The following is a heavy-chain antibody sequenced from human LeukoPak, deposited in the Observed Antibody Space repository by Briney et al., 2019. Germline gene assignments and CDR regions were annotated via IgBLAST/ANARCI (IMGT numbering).Heavy chain of an antibody. CDR3: ARDRAMVGPGYGMDV. V-gene: IGHV1-69*04. J-gene: IGHJ6*02. CDR1: GGTFSSYA. D-gene: IGHD5-18*01. Sequence: SVKVSCKASGGTFSSYAISWVRQAPGQGLERMGRIIPILGIANYAQKFQGRVTITADKSTSTAYMELSSLRSEDTAVYYCARDRAMVGPGYGMDVWGQGTTVTVSS. CDR2: IIPILGIA.